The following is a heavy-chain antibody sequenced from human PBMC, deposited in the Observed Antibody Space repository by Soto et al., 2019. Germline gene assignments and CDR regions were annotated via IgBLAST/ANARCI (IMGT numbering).Heavy chain of an antibody. CDR2: ISYSGTT. CDR3: ARGWVWANLGMDV. Sequence: PSETLSLTCTVSGGSISSGGYSWSWIRQHPGKGLEWIGYISYSGTTYYNPSLKSRLTISVDMSKNQFSLKLSSVTAADTAVYYCARGWVWANLGMDVWGQGTTVTVSS. CDR1: GGSISSGGYS. D-gene: IGHD3-16*01. J-gene: IGHJ6*02. V-gene: IGHV4-31*03.